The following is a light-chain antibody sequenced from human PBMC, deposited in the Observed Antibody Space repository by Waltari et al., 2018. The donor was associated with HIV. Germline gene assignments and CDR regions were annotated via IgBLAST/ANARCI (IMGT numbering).Light chain of an antibody. CDR2: EKT. CDR1: NSNIGAGYA. CDR3: QSYDSSLTGRV. J-gene: IGLJ2*01. Sequence: QSVLTQPPSVSGAPGQRVTISCTGSNSNIGAGYAVHWYQQFPGRAPSVVMYEKTRRPAGVPDRFSGSRSGTSASLAITGLQAEDEADYYCQSYDSSLTGRVFGGGTKLTVL. V-gene: IGLV1-40*01.